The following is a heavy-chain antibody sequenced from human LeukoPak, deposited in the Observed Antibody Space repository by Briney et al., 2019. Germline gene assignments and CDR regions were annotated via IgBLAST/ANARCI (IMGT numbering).Heavy chain of an antibody. V-gene: IGHV1-2*02. J-gene: IGHJ4*02. CDR1: GYTFTDYY. Sequence: ASVRVSCKASGYTFTDYYMHWVRQAPGQGLEWMGWINPNSGDTNIGQKFQGRVTLTSDTSKSTAYMELTSLESDDTALYYCARGRFRVTTSNACIGDYWGQGTLITVSS. D-gene: IGHD3-3*01. CDR3: ARGRFRVTTSNACIGDY. CDR2: INPNSGDT.